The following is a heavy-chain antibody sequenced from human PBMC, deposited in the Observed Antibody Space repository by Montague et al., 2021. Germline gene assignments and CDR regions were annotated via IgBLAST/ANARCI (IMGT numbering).Heavy chain of an antibody. V-gene: IGHV4-38-2*02. CDR1: RSLINSDYY. CDR3: ARERDRYYYMDI. J-gene: IGHJ6*03. CDR2: VSHGGRT. Sequence: SETLSLTCTVSRSLINSDYYWGWIRQPPGQGLEWMGSVSHGGRTYYNPSLKGRVTISVDTSNNHFSLKLSSVTAADTAMYYCARERDRYYYMDIWGKGTTITVSS.